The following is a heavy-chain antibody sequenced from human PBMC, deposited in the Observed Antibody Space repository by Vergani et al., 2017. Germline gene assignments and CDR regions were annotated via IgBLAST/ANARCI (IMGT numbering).Heavy chain of an antibody. CDR2: ISGSGGST. D-gene: IGHD3-22*01. Sequence: EVQLLESGGGLVKPGGSLRLSCAASGFTFSSYAMSWVRQAPGKGLEWVSAISGSGGSTYYADSVKGRFTISRDNSKNTLYLQMNSLRAEDTAVYYCAKDEDYYDSSGYCDYWGQGTLVTVSS. CDR3: AKDEDYYDSSGYCDY. J-gene: IGHJ4*02. V-gene: IGHV3-23*01. CDR1: GFTFSSYA.